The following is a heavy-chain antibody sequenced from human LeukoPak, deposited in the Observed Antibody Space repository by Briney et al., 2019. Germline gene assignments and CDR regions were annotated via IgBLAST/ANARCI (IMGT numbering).Heavy chain of an antibody. CDR3: ARGRGYSGYDRDY. Sequence: GGSLRLSCAASGFTVSSNYMSWVRQAPGKGLEWVSVIYSGGSTYYADSVKGRFTISRDNSKNTLYLQMNSLRAEDTAVYYCARGRGYSGYDRDYWGQGTLVTVSS. CDR2: IYSGGST. D-gene: IGHD5-12*01. J-gene: IGHJ4*02. CDR1: GFTVSSNY. V-gene: IGHV3-53*01.